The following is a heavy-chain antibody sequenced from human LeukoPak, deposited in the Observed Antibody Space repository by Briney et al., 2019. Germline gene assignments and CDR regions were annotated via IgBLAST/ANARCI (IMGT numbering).Heavy chain of an antibody. CDR1: GFTFSSYE. CDR3: AKERSSGLHDAFDI. D-gene: IGHD6-6*01. Sequence: GGSLRLSCAASGFTFSSYEMTWVRQTPGKGLEWVSYISSSGSSIYYADSVKGRFTISRDNANNSLYLQMNSLRAEDTAVYYCAKERSSGLHDAFDIWGQGTMVTVST. V-gene: IGHV3-48*03. J-gene: IGHJ3*02. CDR2: ISSSGSSI.